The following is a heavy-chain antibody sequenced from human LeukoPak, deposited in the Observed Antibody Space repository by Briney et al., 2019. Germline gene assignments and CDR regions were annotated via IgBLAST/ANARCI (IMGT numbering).Heavy chain of an antibody. CDR1: GGSFSGYY. D-gene: IGHD6-13*01. V-gene: IGHV4-34*01. CDR3: ARESSSWTNYYYYYYMDV. Sequence: TSETLSLTSAVYGGSFSGYYWSWIRQPPGKGLEWIGEINHSGSTNYNPSLKSRVTISVDTSKNQFSPKLSSVTAADTAVYHRARESSSWTNYYYYYYMDVWGKGTTVTVSS. J-gene: IGHJ6*03. CDR2: INHSGST.